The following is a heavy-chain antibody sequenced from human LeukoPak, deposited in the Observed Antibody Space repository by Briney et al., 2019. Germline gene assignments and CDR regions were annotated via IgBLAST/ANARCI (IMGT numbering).Heavy chain of an antibody. D-gene: IGHD4-11*01. CDR2: ISGSGITT. J-gene: IGHJ6*02. CDR1: GFTFSSYT. Sequence: GGSLRLSCAASGFTFSSYTMNWVRQAPGKGLEWVSGISGSGITTYYADSVKGRFTISRDNSKNTLYLQMSSLRAEDTAVYYCAKEASVTNYYYGMDVWGQGTTVTVSS. CDR3: AKEASVTNYYYGMDV. V-gene: IGHV3-23*01.